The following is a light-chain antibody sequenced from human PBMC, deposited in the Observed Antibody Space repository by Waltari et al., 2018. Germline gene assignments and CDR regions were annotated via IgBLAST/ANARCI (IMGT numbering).Light chain of an antibody. CDR2: KAS. CDR3: EQYNSYSWT. Sequence: DIQMTQSPSTLSASVGDRVTITCRASQSISSRLAWYQQKPGKAPKLLIYKASSLESGVPSRFIGSGSGTEFTLCISSLQPDDFATYYCEQYNSYSWTFGQGTKVEIK. CDR1: QSISSR. J-gene: IGKJ1*01. V-gene: IGKV1-5*03.